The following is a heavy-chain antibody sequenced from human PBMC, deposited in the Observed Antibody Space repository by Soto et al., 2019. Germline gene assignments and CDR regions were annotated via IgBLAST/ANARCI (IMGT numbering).Heavy chain of an antibody. J-gene: IGHJ4*02. CDR3: ARDWSSKGYGDYELDY. D-gene: IGHD4-17*01. Sequence: QVQLVQSGAEVKKPGASVKVSCKASGYTFTSYGISWVRQAPGQGLEWMGWINPNSGGTNYAQKFQGWVTMTRDTSISTAYMELSRLRSDDTAVYYCARDWSSKGYGDYELDYWGQGTLVTVSS. V-gene: IGHV1-2*04. CDR2: INPNSGGT. CDR1: GYTFTSYG.